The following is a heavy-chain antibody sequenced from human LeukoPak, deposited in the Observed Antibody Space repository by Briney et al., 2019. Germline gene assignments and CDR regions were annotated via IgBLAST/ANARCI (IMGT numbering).Heavy chain of an antibody. CDR3: ARDVASSGYYWD. V-gene: IGHV1-46*01. D-gene: IGHD3-22*01. CDR1: GYTFTNYY. CDR2: INPSGGST. Sequence: GASVKVSCKPSGYTFTNYYMHWVRQAPGQGLEWMGIINPSGGSTSYAQKFQGRVTMTRDTSTSTVYMELSSLRSEDTAVYYCARDVASSGYYWDWGQGTLVTASS. J-gene: IGHJ4*02.